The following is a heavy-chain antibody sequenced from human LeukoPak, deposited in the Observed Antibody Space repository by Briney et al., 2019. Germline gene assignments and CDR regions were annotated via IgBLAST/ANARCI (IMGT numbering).Heavy chain of an antibody. CDR3: AKDLYKSTRGYFDY. D-gene: IGHD2-2*01. Sequence: GGSLRLSCAASGFTFSSFSMNWVRQAPGKGLEWVSSITSGNYMYYADSVKGRFTISRDNAKNSLYLQMNSLRAEDTAVYYCAKDLYKSTRGYFDYWGQGTLVTVSS. V-gene: IGHV3-21*01. CDR2: ITSGNYM. CDR1: GFTFSSFS. J-gene: IGHJ4*02.